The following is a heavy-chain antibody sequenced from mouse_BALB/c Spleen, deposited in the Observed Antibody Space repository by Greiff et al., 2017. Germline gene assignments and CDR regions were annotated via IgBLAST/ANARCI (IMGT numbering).Heavy chain of an antibody. D-gene: IGHD1-1*01. CDR3: TRLYYYGTSDY. CDR2: IRLKSNNYAT. Sequence: EVKVVESGGGLVQPGGSMKLSCVASGFTFSNYWMNWVRQSPEKGLEWVAEIRLKSNNYATHYAESVKGRFTISRDDSKSSVYLQMNNLRAEDTGIYYCTRLYYYGTSDYWGQGTTRTVSS. J-gene: IGHJ2*01. CDR1: GFTFSNYW. V-gene: IGHV6-6*02.